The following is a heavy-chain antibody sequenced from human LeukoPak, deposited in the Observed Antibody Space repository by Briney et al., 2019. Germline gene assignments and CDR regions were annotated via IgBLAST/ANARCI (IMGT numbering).Heavy chain of an antibody. J-gene: IGHJ5*02. V-gene: IGHV3-7*03. CDR2: IKQDGSEK. Sequence: PGGSLRLSCAASGFTFSSYWMSWVRQSPGKGLEWVANIKQDGSEKNYVDSVKGRFTISRDNSKNTLYLQMNSLRAEDTAVYYCAKDRVLRYFDWLGNWFDPWGQGTLVTVSS. CDR3: AKDRVLRYFDWLGNWFDP. CDR1: GFTFSSYW. D-gene: IGHD3-9*01.